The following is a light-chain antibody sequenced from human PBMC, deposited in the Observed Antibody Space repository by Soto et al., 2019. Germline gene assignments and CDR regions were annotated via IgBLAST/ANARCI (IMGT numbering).Light chain of an antibody. CDR2: GAS. V-gene: IGKV3-15*01. CDR3: QQYNNWPWT. CDR1: QSIQSD. Sequence: EIVLTQSPGTLSLSPGERAALSCRASQSIQSDLAWYQQKPGQGPRLLIYGASTRATGIPARFSGSGSGTEFTLTISRLQSEDFALYFCQQYNNWPWTFGQGTKVDIK. J-gene: IGKJ1*01.